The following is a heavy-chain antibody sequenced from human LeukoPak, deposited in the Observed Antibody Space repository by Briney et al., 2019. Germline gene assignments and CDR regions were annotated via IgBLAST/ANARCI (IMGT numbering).Heavy chain of an antibody. D-gene: IGHD3-22*01. V-gene: IGHV5-51*01. J-gene: IGHJ4*02. CDR3: ASGVYDTKFDY. CDR1: GYRFTTYW. CDR2: IYPGDSDT. Sequence: GESLKISCKGSGYRFTTYWIGWVRQMPGKGLERMGIIYPGDSDTRYSPSFQGQVTISADKSISTAYLQWSSLKASDTAMYYCASGVYDTKFDYWGQGTLVTVSS.